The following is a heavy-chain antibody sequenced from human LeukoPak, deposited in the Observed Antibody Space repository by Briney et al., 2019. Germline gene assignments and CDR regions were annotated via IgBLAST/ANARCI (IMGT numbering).Heavy chain of an antibody. CDR1: GYTFTSYY. J-gene: IGHJ4*02. V-gene: IGHV1-46*01. Sequence: ASVKVSCKASGYTFTSYYMHWVRQAPGQGLEWMGIINPSGGSTSYAQKFQGRVTMTRDTSTSTVYMELSSLRSEDTAVYYCESSATAYFHFDYWGRGTLVTVSS. CDR3: ESSATAYFHFDY. CDR2: INPSGGST. D-gene: IGHD2/OR15-2a*01.